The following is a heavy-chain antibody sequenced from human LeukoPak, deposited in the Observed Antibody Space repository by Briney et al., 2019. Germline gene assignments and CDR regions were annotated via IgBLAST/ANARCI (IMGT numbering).Heavy chain of an antibody. CDR2: ISGSGDST. CDR3: AKDLWFGELPSNFDY. CDR1: GFTFSSYA. V-gene: IGHV3-23*01. D-gene: IGHD3-10*01. Sequence: GGSLRLSCAASGFTFSSYAMSWVRQAPGKGLEWVSGISGSGDSTYYADSVKGRFTISRDNSKNTLYLQMNSLRAEDTAVYYCAKDLWFGELPSNFDYWGQGTLVTVSS. J-gene: IGHJ4*02.